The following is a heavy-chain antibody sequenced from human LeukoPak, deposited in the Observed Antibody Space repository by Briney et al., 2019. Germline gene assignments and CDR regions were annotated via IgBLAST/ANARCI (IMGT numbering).Heavy chain of an antibody. V-gene: IGHV1-69*10. D-gene: IGHD6-13*01. J-gene: IGHJ5*02. CDR3: ARAVQQPCCWFDP. CDR1: GGTFSSYA. CDR2: IIPIFGIA. Sequence: SVKVSCKASGGTFSSYAISWVRQAPGQGLEWMGGIIPIFGIANYAQKFQGRVTITADKSTSTAYMELSSLRSEDTAVYYCARAVQQPCCWFDPWGQGTLVTVSS.